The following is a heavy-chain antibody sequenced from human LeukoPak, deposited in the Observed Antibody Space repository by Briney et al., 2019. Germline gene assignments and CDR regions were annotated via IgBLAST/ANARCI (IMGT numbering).Heavy chain of an antibody. V-gene: IGHV3-21*01. CDR2: ISSSSSYI. Sequence: GGSLRLSCAASGFTFSSYSMNWIRQAPGKGLEWVSSISSSSSYIYYADSVKGRFTISRDNAKNSLYLQMNSLRAEDTAVYYCARDHPYYYDIPAYPNEYYYGMDVWGQGTTVTVSS. CDR1: GFTFSSYS. J-gene: IGHJ6*02. CDR3: ARDHPYYYDIPAYPNEYYYGMDV. D-gene: IGHD3-22*01.